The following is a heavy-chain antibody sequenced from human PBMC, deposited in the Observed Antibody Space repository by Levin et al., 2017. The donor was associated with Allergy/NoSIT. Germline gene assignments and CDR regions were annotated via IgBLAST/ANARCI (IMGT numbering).Heavy chain of an antibody. D-gene: IGHD3-9*01. CDR1: GYTFTSYD. Sequence: VASVKVSCKASGYTFTSYDINWVRQATGQGLEWMGWMNPNSGNTGYAQKFQGRVTMTRNTSISTAYMELSSLRSEDTAVYYCARAFGRKLRYFDWLRYYYYGMDVWGQGTTVTVSS. CDR3: ARAFGRKLRYFDWLRYYYYGMDV. CDR2: MNPNSGNT. V-gene: IGHV1-8*01. J-gene: IGHJ6*02.